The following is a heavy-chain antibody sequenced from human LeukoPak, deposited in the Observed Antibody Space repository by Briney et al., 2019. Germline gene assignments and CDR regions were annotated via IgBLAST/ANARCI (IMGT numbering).Heavy chain of an antibody. CDR2: IYTSGST. CDR3: ARDDFWSGYRAFDI. Sequence: SETLSLTCTVSGGSISSYYWNWIRQSAGKGLEWIGRIYTSGSTNYNPSLKSRATMSVDTSKNQFSLKVSSVTAADTAVYYCARDDFWSGYRAFDIWGQGTRVTVSS. J-gene: IGHJ3*02. CDR1: GGSISSYY. V-gene: IGHV4-4*07. D-gene: IGHD3-3*01.